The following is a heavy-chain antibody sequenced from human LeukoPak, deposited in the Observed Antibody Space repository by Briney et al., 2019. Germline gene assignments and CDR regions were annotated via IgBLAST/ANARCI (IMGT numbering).Heavy chain of an antibody. J-gene: IGHJ6*03. Sequence: GGSLRLSCAASGFTVSSNYMSWVRQAPGKGLEWVSAISGSGGSTYYADSVKGRFTISRDNSKNTLYLQMNSLRAEDTAVYYCAKDDSSSWYGYYYYYYMDVWGKGTTVTVSS. CDR1: GFTVSSNY. CDR2: ISGSGGST. V-gene: IGHV3-23*01. D-gene: IGHD6-13*01. CDR3: AKDDSSSWYGYYYYYYMDV.